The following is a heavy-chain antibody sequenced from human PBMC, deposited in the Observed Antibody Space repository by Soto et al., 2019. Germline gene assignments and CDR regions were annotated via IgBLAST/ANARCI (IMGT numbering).Heavy chain of an antibody. CDR3: ARAPGIAVGKLIH. V-gene: IGHV4-31*03. Sequence: SETLSLTCTVSGGSISSGGYYWSWIRQHPGKGLEWIGYIYYSGSTYYNPSLKSRVTISVDTSKNQFSLKLSSVTAADTAVYYCARAPGIAVGKLIHWGQGTLVTVSS. D-gene: IGHD6-19*01. J-gene: IGHJ4*02. CDR1: GGSISSGGYY. CDR2: IYYSGST.